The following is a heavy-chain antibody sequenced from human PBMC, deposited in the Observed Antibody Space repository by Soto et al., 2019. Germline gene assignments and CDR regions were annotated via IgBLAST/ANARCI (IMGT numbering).Heavy chain of an antibody. CDR3: ARDLRSKYGDFDSFHV. CDR1: GYTFTSYG. Sequence: QVQLVQSGAEVKNPGASVKVSCKASGYTFTSYGVSWVRQAPGQALEWLGWISTYNGNANYAQKFQDRVTLTADISTSTAYMDLGSLRSDDTAVYYCARDLRSKYGDFDSFHVWGQGTMITVSS. D-gene: IGHD4-17*01. J-gene: IGHJ3*01. V-gene: IGHV1-18*01. CDR2: ISTYNGNA.